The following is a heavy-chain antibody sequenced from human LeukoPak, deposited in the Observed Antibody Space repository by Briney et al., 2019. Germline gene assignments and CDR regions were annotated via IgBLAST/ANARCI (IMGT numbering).Heavy chain of an antibody. CDR3: ARDVGDILTGYYIPFDY. CDR1: GYTFTSYA. CDR2: INTDTGNP. J-gene: IGHJ4*02. D-gene: IGHD3-9*01. V-gene: IGHV7-4-1*02. Sequence: ASVKVSCKASGYTFTSYAMNWVRQAPGRGLEWMGWINTDTGNPTYAQGFTGRFVFSLDTSVSTAYLQISSLKAEDTAVYYCARDVGDILTGYYIPFDYWGQGTLVTVSS.